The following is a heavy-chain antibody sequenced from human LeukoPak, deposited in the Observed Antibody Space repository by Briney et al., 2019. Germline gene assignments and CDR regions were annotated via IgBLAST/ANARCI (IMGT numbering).Heavy chain of an antibody. D-gene: IGHD3-22*01. Sequence: KASETLSLTCTVSGASINNNFWTWIRQPPGKGLEWIGYIYSSGSANYNPSLKSRVIISGDTSKNQISLNLTSVTAADTALYFCARHRDYYDSWGHGTLVTVSS. CDR2: IYSSGSA. CDR3: ARHRDYYDS. V-gene: IGHV4-59*08. CDR1: GASINNNF. J-gene: IGHJ4*01.